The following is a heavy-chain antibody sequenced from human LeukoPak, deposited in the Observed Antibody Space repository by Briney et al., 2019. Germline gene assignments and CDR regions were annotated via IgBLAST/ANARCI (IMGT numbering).Heavy chain of an antibody. V-gene: IGHV3-23*01. CDR2: ISGSGGNT. D-gene: IGHD6-19*01. Sequence: GGSLRLSCAASGFTFSNYAMSWVRRAPGKGLEWVSSISGSGGNTYYAQSVKGRFSISRHNPKNTLHLQMHSLSADDTALYFCAKDPWNTAVANTNGWFDPWGQGTLVTVSS. J-gene: IGHJ5*02. CDR3: AKDPWNTAVANTNGWFDP. CDR1: GFTFSNYA.